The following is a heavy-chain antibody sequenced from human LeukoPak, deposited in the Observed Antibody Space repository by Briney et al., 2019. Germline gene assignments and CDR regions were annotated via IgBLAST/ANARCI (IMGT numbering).Heavy chain of an antibody. CDR1: GFTFSNYW. CDR2: IKKDGSDK. D-gene: IGHD2-8*01. CDR3: ATDPAGVGSESY. Sequence: PGGSLRLSCVVSGFTFSNYWMSWVRQAPGKGLEWVANIKKDGSDKYYVDSVKGRFTISRDNTKSSLFLQMNSLRAEDTAAYYCATDPAGVGSESYWGQGTLVTVSS. V-gene: IGHV3-7*01. J-gene: IGHJ4*02.